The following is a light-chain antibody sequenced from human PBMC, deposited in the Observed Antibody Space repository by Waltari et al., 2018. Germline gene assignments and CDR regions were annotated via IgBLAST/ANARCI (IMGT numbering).Light chain of an antibody. CDR1: QSVSTN. CDR3: EQYNHWPSYT. V-gene: IGKV3-15*01. Sequence: VMTQSPVTLSVSPGERATISCTASQSVSTNVAWYQPKPGQAPRLLSYGASTRATGIPDRFSGSGSGTEFTLTISSLQSEDYAVYYCEQYNHWPSYTFGRGTKLEI. J-gene: IGKJ2*01. CDR2: GAS.